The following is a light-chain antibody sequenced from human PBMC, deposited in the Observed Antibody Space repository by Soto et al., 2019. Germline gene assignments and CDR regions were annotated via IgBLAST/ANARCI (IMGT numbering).Light chain of an antibody. V-gene: IGKV3D-20*02. J-gene: IGKJ5*01. CDR2: GAS. Sequence: EIVLTQSPGTLSLSAGERATLSCRASRSVRSSYLAWYQQKPGQAPRLLIYGASSRATGIPARFSGSGSGTDFTLTISSLDPEDFAVYYCQQRRNWQVTFGQGTRLEIK. CDR1: RSVRSSY. CDR3: QQRRNWQVT.